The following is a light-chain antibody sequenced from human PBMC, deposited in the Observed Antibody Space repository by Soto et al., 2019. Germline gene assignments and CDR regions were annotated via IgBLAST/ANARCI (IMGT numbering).Light chain of an antibody. CDR1: SSDVGGYKY. V-gene: IGLV2-14*01. J-gene: IGLJ3*02. CDR3: SSFAISTLVV. CDR2: EVS. Sequence: QSALTQPASVSGSPGQSITISCTGTSSDVGGYKYVSWYQQHPGKAPKLMIYEVSNRPSGVSNRFSGSKSGNTASLTISGLQAEDEADYYCSSFAISTLVVFGGGTKLTVL.